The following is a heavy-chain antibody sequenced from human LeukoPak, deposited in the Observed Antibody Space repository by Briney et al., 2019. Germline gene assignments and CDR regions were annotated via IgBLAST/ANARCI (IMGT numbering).Heavy chain of an antibody. CDR1: GFTFRSYG. V-gene: IGHV3-30*02. J-gene: IGHJ5*02. Sequence: ETGGSLRLSCAASGFTFRSYGMHWVRQAPGKQLERVAFIRYDGSNKYYADSVKGRFTISRDNSKNTLYLQMNSLRAEDTAVYYCAKGVRFLEWLPFDPWGQGTLVTVSS. D-gene: IGHD3-3*01. CDR2: IRYDGSNK. CDR3: AKGVRFLEWLPFDP.